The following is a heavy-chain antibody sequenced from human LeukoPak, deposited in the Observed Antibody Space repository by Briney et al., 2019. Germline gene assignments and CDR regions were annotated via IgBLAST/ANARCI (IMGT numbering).Heavy chain of an antibody. CDR3: ATSSIGAAGYDAFDI. J-gene: IGHJ3*02. CDR1: GGSITSYY. V-gene: IGHV4-59*01. D-gene: IGHD6-13*01. CDR2: FYHSGTT. Sequence: SETLSLTCSVSGGSITSYYWNWMRQSPGKELQWIGYFYHSGTTNYNPSLKSRVTISVDTSKKQFSLTLSSVTAADTAVYYCATSSIGAAGYDAFDIWGQGTMVSVSS.